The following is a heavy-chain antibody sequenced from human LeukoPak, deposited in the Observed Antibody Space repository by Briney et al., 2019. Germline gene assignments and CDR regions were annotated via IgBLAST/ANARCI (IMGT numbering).Heavy chain of an antibody. CDR1: GYTFTGYY. CDR3: ARGSSGSGYLYYFDY. D-gene: IGHD3-3*01. J-gene: IGHJ4*02. CDR2: INVNSGGT. Sequence: ASVKVSCKASGYTFTGYYMHWVRQAPGQGLEWMGRINVNSGGTYYAQKFQGTVTMTSDTSITTVYMELTRLRSDDTAVYYCARGSSGSGYLYYFDYWGQGTLVTVSS. V-gene: IGHV1-2*06.